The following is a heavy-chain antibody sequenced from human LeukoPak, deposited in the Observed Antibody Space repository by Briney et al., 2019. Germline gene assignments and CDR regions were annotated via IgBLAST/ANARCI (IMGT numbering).Heavy chain of an antibody. Sequence: SETLSLTCTVSGGSISSYYWSWLRQPPGKGLEWIGYIYYSGSTNYNPSLKSRGAISVDTSKNQFSLKLSSVTAADTAVYYCARGMYSSSRLVYYYMDVWGKGTTVTVSS. CDR3: ARGMYSSSRLVYYYMDV. D-gene: IGHD6-6*01. CDR1: GGSISSYY. CDR2: IYYSGST. J-gene: IGHJ6*03. V-gene: IGHV4-59*01.